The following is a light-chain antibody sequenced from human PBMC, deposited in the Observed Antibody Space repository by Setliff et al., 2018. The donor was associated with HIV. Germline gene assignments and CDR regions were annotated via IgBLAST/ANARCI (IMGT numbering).Light chain of an antibody. V-gene: IGLV2-8*01. Sequence: QSVLAQPHSASGSPGQSVTIPCTGTSSDVGGYNYVSWYQQHPGKAPKLMIYEVSKRTSGVPNRFCGSKSGNTASLTVSGLQAEDEADYYCSSYAGSNNYVFGTGTKVTVL. CDR1: SSDVGGYNY. J-gene: IGLJ1*01. CDR3: SSYAGSNNYV. CDR2: EVS.